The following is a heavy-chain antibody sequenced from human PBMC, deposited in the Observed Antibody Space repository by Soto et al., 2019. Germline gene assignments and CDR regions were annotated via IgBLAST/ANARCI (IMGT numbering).Heavy chain of an antibody. D-gene: IGHD4-17*01. V-gene: IGHV4-31*03. CDR3: ARSSQSTVTTFVS. J-gene: IGHJ5*01. CDR2: IYYSGST. CDR1: GGSISSGGYY. Sequence: QVQLQESGPGLVKPSQTLSLTCTVSGGSISSGGYYWSWIRQHPGKGLEWIGYIYYSGSTYYNPSLTGRRTRSADTSRHQFSRKLSCETAADTAVYYCARSSQSTVTTFVSWGQGTLVTVSS.